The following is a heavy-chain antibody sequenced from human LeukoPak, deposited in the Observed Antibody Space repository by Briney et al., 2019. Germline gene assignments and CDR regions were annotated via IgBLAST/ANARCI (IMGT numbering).Heavy chain of an antibody. J-gene: IGHJ4*02. V-gene: IGHV1-8*02. Sequence: ASVKVSCKTSGYTFTDYNMHWVRQAPGQGPEWMGWIDPNSGNTGYAQKFQGRVTMTRNTSISTAYMELSSLRSEDTAVYYCARGNGDYVPVDYWGQGTLVTVSS. CDR3: ARGNGDYVPVDY. D-gene: IGHD4-17*01. CDR1: GYTFTDYN. CDR2: IDPNSGNT.